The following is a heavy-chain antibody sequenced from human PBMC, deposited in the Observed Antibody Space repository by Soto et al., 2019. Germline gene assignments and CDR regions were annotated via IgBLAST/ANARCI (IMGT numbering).Heavy chain of an antibody. CDR1: GFRFSNYW. CDR2: IKEDGIEK. Sequence: GGSLRLSCAASGFRFSNYWISWVRQAPWEGLEWVAGIKEDGIEKYCVDSVKGRFTISRDNAKNSLYLQMNSLRAEDTAVYYCARDQGTGCFDPWGPGTLVTVSS. D-gene: IGHD1-1*01. CDR3: ARDQGTGCFDP. J-gene: IGHJ5*02. V-gene: IGHV3-7*03.